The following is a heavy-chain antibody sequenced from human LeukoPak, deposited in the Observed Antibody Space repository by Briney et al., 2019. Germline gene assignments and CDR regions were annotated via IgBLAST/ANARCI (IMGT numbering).Heavy chain of an antibody. CDR3: ARVGSSSSYHFDY. CDR2: ISSSISTI. Sequence: GGSLRLSCGASGFTFSAYNMVWVRQTPGRGLEWRSFISSSISTIYYADSVKGRFTISRDNARNSLYLQMNSLRDEDTAVYHCARVGSSSSYHFDYWGQGTLVTVSS. J-gene: IGHJ4*02. CDR1: GFTFSAYN. D-gene: IGHD6-13*01. V-gene: IGHV3-48*02.